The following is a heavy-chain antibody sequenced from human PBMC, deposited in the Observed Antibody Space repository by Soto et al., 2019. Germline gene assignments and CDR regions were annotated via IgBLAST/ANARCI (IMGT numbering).Heavy chain of an antibody. D-gene: IGHD6-6*01. V-gene: IGHV4-34*01. CDR1: GGSFSGYY. CDR2: INHSGST. Sequence: SETLSLTCAGYGGSFSGYYWSWIRQPPVKRLEWMGEINHSGSTNYNPSLKSRVTISVDTSKNQFSLKLSSVTAADTAVYYCTRGRGYSSSSWGNNWFDPWGQGTLVTVSS. J-gene: IGHJ5*02. CDR3: TRGRGYSSSSWGNNWFDP.